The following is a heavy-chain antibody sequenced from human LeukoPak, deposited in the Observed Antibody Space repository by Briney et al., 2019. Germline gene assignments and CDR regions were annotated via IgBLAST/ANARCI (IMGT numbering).Heavy chain of an antibody. J-gene: IGHJ4*02. CDR3: AGTLMSGYSYPFGF. CDR1: GGSMTEKY. Sequence: PSETLSLTCTVTGGSMTEKYWNWIRQAPGKGPEWLGSVYYTGSTRVTPSLKSRLTVSMDTAQSQFSLTLTSVTPADTAVYFCAGTLMSGYSYPFGFWGQGTQVTVSS. V-gene: IGHV4-59*01. CDR2: VYYTGST. D-gene: IGHD5-18*01.